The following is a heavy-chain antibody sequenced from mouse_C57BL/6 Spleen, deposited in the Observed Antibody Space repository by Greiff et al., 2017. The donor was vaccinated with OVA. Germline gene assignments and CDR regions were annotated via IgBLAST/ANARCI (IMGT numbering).Heavy chain of an antibody. J-gene: IGHJ3*01. Sequence: EVKLVESGGGLVKPGGSLKLSCAASGFTFSDYGMHWVRQAPEKGLEWVAYISSGSGTIYYADTVKGRFTISRDNAKNTLFLQMTSLRSEDTDMYYCATRNYAYWGQGTLVTVSA. CDR3: ATRNYAY. V-gene: IGHV5-17*01. D-gene: IGHD2-1*01. CDR1: GFTFSDYG. CDR2: ISSGSGTI.